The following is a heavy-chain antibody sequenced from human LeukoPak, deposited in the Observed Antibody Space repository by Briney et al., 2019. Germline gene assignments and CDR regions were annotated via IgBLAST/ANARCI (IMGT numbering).Heavy chain of an antibody. D-gene: IGHD2-15*01. CDR1: GFTVSDNY. J-gene: IGHJ4*02. CDR2: IHSGGST. CDR3: ASAKNYCGGGSCYLGY. Sequence: GGSLRLSCAASGFTVSDNYMSWVRQAPGEGLEWVSLIHSGGSTYYADSVKGRFTISRDNSKNTLYLQMNSLRAEDTAVYYCASAKNYCGGGSCYLGYWGQGTLVTVSS. V-gene: IGHV3-53*01.